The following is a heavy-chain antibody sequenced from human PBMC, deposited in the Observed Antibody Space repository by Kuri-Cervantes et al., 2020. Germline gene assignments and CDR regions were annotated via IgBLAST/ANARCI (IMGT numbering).Heavy chain of an antibody. Sequence: SGTTLVKPTQTLTLTCTFSGFSLSTSGVGVGWIRQPPGKALEWLARIDWDDDKFYSTSLKTRLTISKDTSKNQVVLTMTNMDPVDTATYYCARDTVTTAADYYYYMDVWGKGTTVTVSS. D-gene: IGHD4-17*01. J-gene: IGHJ6*03. V-gene: IGHV2-70*04. CDR1: GFSLSTSGVG. CDR2: IDWDDDK. CDR3: ARDTVTTAADYYYYMDV.